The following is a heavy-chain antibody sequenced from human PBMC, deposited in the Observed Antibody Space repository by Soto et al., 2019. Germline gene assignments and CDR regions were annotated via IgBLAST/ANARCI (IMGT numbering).Heavy chain of an antibody. CDR3: IRRESGSGIDY. Sequence: EVQLLESGGGLVQPGGSLKLSCAASGFTFSGSAMHWVRQASGKGLEWFGRIRSKANSYATAYVASVEGRFTITRDDSKNTAYLQMTSLKNEDTAVYYCIRRESGSGIDYWGQGNLVTVSS. CDR1: GFTFSGSA. J-gene: IGHJ4*02. D-gene: IGHD3-10*01. CDR2: IRSKANSYAT. V-gene: IGHV3-73*02.